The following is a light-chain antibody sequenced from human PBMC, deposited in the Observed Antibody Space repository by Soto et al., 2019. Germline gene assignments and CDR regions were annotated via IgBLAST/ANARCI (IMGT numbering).Light chain of an antibody. CDR2: DVS. CDR3: SSYTTTSVV. CDR1: SSDGGGYNY. V-gene: IGLV2-14*03. J-gene: IGLJ3*02. Sequence: QSALTQPASVSGSPGQSITISCTGTSSDGGGYNYVSWYQHHPGKAPKLMPYDVSNRPSGVSNRFSGSKFGNTASLTISGLQAADEADYYCSSYTTTSVVFGGGTKLTVL.